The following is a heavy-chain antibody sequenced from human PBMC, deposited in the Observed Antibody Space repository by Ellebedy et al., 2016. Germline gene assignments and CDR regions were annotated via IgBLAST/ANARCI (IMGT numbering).Heavy chain of an antibody. CDR1: GFTVNTYW. V-gene: IGHV3-74*01. D-gene: IGHD1-26*01. Sequence: GGSLRLXXAASGFTVNTYWMHWVRQAPGKGLVWVSRISPDGGSTSYVDSVKGRFTISRDSAKNTVYLQMNSLRAEDTAVYYCARAPYSGSPCQDYWGQGALVTVSS. J-gene: IGHJ4*02. CDR3: ARAPYSGSPCQDY. CDR2: ISPDGGST.